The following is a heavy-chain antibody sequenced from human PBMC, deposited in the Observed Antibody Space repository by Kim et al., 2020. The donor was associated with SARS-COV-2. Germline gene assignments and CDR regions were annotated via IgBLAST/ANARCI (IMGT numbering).Heavy chain of an antibody. CDR2: IYYSGST. Sequence: SETLSLTCTVSGGSISSSSYYWGWIRQPPGKGLEWIGSIYYSGSTYYNPSLKSRVTISVDTSKNQFSLKLSSVTAADTAVYYCARDWFGGSSWITGYYGMDVWGQGTTVTVSS. J-gene: IGHJ6*02. D-gene: IGHD6-13*01. V-gene: IGHV4-39*07. CDR3: ARDWFGGSSWITGYYGMDV. CDR1: GGSISSSSYY.